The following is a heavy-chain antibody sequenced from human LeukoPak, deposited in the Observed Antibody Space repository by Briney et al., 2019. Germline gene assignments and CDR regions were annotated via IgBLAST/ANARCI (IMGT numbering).Heavy chain of an antibody. CDR2: ISWISGSI. CDR3: AKATSPALLWFGELLSSGYYYYYMDV. V-gene: IGHV3-9*01. D-gene: IGHD3-10*01. CDR1: GFTFADYA. J-gene: IGHJ6*03. Sequence: PGGSLRLSCAAPGFTFADYAMHWVRQAPGKGLGWVSGISWISGSIGYADSVKGRFTISRDNAKNSLYLQMNSLRAEDTALYYCAKATSPALLWFGELLSSGYYYYYMDVWGKGTTVTISS.